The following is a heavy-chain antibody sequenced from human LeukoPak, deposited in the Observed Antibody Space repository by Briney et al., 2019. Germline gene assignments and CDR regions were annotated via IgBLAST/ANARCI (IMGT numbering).Heavy chain of an antibody. Sequence: PGGSLRLSCAASGFTFSSYAMSWVRQAPGKGLEWVSAISSTGGATYYADSVKGRFTISRDNSKNTLYLQMNSLRAEDTAVYYCARQYCSSTSCKRYYKDVWGKGTTVTVSS. CDR2: ISSTGGAT. V-gene: IGHV3-23*01. CDR3: ARQYCSSTSCKRYYKDV. J-gene: IGHJ6*03. D-gene: IGHD2-2*01. CDR1: GFTFSSYA.